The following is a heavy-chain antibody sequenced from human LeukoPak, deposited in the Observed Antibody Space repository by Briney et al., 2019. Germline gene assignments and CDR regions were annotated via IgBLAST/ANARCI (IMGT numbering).Heavy chain of an antibody. J-gene: IGHJ5*02. CDR2: IIPIFGTA. D-gene: IGHD3-3*01. CDR3: ARTVSYYDFWSGYDNWFDP. CDR1: GGTFSSYA. V-gene: IGHV1-69*13. Sequence: SVKVSCXASGGTFSSYAISWVRQALGQGLEWMGGIIPIFGTANYAQKFQGRVTITADESTSTAYMELSSLRSEDTAVYYCARTVSYYDFWSGYDNWFDPWGQGTLVTVSS.